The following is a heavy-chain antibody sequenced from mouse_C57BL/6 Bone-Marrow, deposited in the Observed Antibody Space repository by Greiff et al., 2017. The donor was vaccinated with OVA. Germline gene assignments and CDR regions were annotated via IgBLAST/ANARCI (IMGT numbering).Heavy chain of an antibody. Sequence: QVQLQQSGPELVKPGASVKISCKASGYAFSSSWMNWVKQRPGKGLEWIGRIYPGDGDTNYNGKFKGKATLTADKSSSTAYMQLSSLTSEDSAVYFVARKAYSNPYYYAMDYWGQGTSVTVSS. V-gene: IGHV1-82*01. J-gene: IGHJ4*01. CDR3: ARKAYSNPYYYAMDY. D-gene: IGHD2-5*01. CDR1: GYAFSSSW. CDR2: IYPGDGDT.